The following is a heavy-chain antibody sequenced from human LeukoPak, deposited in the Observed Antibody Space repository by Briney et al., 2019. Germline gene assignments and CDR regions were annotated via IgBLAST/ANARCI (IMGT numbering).Heavy chain of an antibody. V-gene: IGHV3-7*01. J-gene: IGHJ4*02. Sequence: GGSLRLSCAASGFTFSSYWMSWVRQAPGKGLEWVANIKQNGTEKYYMDSVKGRFTISRDNAKNSLYLQMNSLRAEDTAVYYCAANSADYNTLGSSYKVWGQGTLVTVSS. CDR1: GFTFSSYW. CDR3: AANSADYNTLGSSYKV. CDR2: IKQNGTEK. D-gene: IGHD3-10*01.